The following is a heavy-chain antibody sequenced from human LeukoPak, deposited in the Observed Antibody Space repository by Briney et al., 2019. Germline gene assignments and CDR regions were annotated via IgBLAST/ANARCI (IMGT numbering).Heavy chain of an antibody. J-gene: IGHJ4*02. CDR1: GYTFTSYG. V-gene: IGHV1-18*01. CDR3: ARDVTGSGWYRDDFDY. CDR2: ISAYNGNT. D-gene: IGHD6-19*01. Sequence: ASVKVSCKASGYTFTSYGIIWVRQAPGQGLEWMGWISAYNGNTNYAQKLQGRVTMTTDTSTSTAYMELRSLRSDDTAVYYCARDVTGSGWYRDDFDYWGQGTLVTVSS.